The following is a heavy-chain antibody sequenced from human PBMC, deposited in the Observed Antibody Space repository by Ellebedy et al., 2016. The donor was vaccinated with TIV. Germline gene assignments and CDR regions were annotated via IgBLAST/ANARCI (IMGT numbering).Heavy chain of an antibody. V-gene: IGHV3-48*04. J-gene: IGHJ3*02. CDR1: GFTFSSYS. CDR2: ISHSGSTI. CDR3: ARVIGSGWSYAFDI. D-gene: IGHD6-19*01. Sequence: GESLKISCAVSGFTFSSYSMNWVRQAPGKGLEWASYISHSGSTIYYADSVKGRFTISRDNAKNSLYLQMNSLRAEDTAVYYCARVIGSGWSYAFDIWGQGTMVTVSS.